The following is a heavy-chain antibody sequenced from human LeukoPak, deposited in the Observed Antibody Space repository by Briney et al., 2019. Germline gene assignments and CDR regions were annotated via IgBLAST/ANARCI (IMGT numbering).Heavy chain of an antibody. V-gene: IGHV4-4*02. D-gene: IGHD1-26*01. CDR3: ARAGGSYTYFDY. CDR2: IYHSGST. CDR1: GGSITSSNW. Sequence: SETLSLTCAVSGGSITSSNWWSWVRQPPGKGLEWIGEIYHSGSTNYNPSLKSRVTISVDKSNNQFSLKLKSVTAADTAVYYCARAGGSYTYFDYWGQGTLVTVSS. J-gene: IGHJ4*02.